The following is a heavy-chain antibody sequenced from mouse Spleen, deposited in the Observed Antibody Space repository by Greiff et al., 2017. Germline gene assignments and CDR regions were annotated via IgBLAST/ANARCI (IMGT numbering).Heavy chain of an antibody. Sequence: DVKLVESGPGLVKPSQSLSLTCSVTGYSITSGYYWNWIRQFPGNKLEWMGYISYDGSNNYNPSLKNRISITRDTSKNQFFLKLNSVTTEDTATYYCARVDDYYAMDYWGQGTSVTVSS. J-gene: IGHJ4*01. V-gene: IGHV3-6*01. CDR3: ARVDDYYAMDY. CDR1: GYSITSGYY. CDR2: ISYDGSN.